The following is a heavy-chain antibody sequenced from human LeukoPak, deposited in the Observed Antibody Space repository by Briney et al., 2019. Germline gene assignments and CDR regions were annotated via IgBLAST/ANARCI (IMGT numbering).Heavy chain of an antibody. D-gene: IGHD5-12*01. CDR1: GFAFSRYW. Sequence: GGSLRLSCTASGFAFSRYWMTWVRQAPGKGLEWVANIKEDGSAKYYVDSMKGRFTISRDNAKNSLYLQINSLRAEDTAVYYCARDSPGYGGYSYWGQGTLVTVSS. J-gene: IGHJ4*02. CDR2: IKEDGSAK. V-gene: IGHV3-7*04. CDR3: ARDSPGYGGYSY.